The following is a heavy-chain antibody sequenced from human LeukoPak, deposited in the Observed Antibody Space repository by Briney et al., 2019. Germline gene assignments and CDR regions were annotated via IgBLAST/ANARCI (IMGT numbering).Heavy chain of an antibody. CDR1: GGSISSGGHY. J-gene: IGHJ4*02. CDR2: MHYSGTT. CDR3: ARVNNMIVGPDY. Sequence: SETLSLTCSVSGGSISSGGHYWSWIRQYPGKGLEWIGYMHYSGTTYHNPSLKSRATIAADRSKNQFSLQLTSVTAADTAIYYCARVNNMIVGPDYWGQGTLVTVSS. V-gene: IGHV4-31*02. D-gene: IGHD3-22*01.